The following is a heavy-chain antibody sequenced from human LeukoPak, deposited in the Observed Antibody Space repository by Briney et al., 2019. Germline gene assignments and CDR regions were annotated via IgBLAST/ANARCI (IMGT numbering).Heavy chain of an antibody. CDR3: AKPNLESSSSSPYFDY. CDR1: GFTFSSYA. D-gene: IGHD6-6*01. V-gene: IGHV3-23*01. CDR2: ISGSGGST. J-gene: IGHJ4*02. Sequence: GGSLRLSCAASGFTFSSYAMSWVRQAPGKGLEWVSAISGSGGSTYYADSVKGRFTISRDNSKNTLYLQMNSLRAEDTAVYYCAKPNLESSSSSPYFDYWGQGTLVTVSS.